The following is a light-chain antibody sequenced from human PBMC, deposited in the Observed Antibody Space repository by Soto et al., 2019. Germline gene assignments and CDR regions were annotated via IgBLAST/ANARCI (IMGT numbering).Light chain of an antibody. Sequence: QSALTQPASVSGAPGQGITISCTGTSSDVGSYNLVSWYQQHPGKAPKLMIYEVSKRPSGVSNRFSGSKSGNTASLTISGLQAEDEADYYCCSYAGSSTFLYVFGTGTKVTVL. J-gene: IGLJ1*01. CDR3: CSYAGSSTFLYV. CDR2: EVS. V-gene: IGLV2-23*02. CDR1: SSDVGSYNL.